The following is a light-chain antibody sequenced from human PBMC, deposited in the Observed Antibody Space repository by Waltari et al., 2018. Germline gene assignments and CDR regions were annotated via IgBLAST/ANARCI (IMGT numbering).Light chain of an antibody. CDR2: DTS. J-gene: IGKJ4*01. Sequence: EIVLTQSPATLSLSAGERVTLSCRASQSVFKYLAWYQLTPGQAPRLLIYDTSKRATGIPARFSGSGSGTDFTLTISNLETEDFALYYCQQGSILPLTFGGGTKVEIK. CDR3: QQGSILPLT. CDR1: QSVFKY. V-gene: IGKV3-11*01.